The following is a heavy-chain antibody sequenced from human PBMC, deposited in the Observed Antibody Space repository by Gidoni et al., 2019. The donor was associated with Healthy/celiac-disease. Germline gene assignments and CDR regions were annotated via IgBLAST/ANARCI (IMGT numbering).Heavy chain of an antibody. CDR2: IKSKTDGGTT. CDR3: TTEPNSSGWFSPFYYYYYMDV. D-gene: IGHD6-19*01. Sequence: EVQLVESGGGLVEPGGSLLLSCAASGFTFSNAWMSYVRPAPGKGLEWGVRIKSKTDGGTTDYAAPVKGRFTISRDDSKNTLYLQMNSLKTEDTAGYYCTTEPNSSGWFSPFYYYYYMDVWGKGTTVTVSS. J-gene: IGHJ6*03. V-gene: IGHV3-15*01. CDR1: GFTFSNAW.